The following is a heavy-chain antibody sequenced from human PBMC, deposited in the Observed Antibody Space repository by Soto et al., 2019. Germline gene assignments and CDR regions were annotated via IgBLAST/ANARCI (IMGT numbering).Heavy chain of an antibody. CDR2: TYYRSKWYN. D-gene: IGHD6-25*01. J-gene: IGHJ2*01. Sequence: LLRQSQTLSLTCAISGDSVSSNSAAWNWIRQSPSRGLEWLGRTYYRSKWYNDYAVSVKSRITINPDTSKNQFSLQLNSVTPEDTTVYYCARDKAAEGRSRYFDLWGLGTLVTVSS. CDR1: GDSVSSNSAA. CDR3: ARDKAAEGRSRYFDL. V-gene: IGHV6-1*01.